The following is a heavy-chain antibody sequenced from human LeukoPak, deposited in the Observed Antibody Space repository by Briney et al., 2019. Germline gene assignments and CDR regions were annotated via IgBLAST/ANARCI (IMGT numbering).Heavy chain of an antibody. V-gene: IGHV1-18*04. CDR1: GYTFTSYY. Sequence: GASVKVSCKASGYTFTSYYMHWVRQAPGQGLEWMGWISAYNGNTNYAQKLQGRVTMTTDTSTSTAYMELRSLRSDDTAVYYCARGSSGSYFSWPTASDYWGQGTLVTVSS. CDR2: ISAYNGNT. CDR3: ARGSSGSYFSWPTASDY. J-gene: IGHJ4*02. D-gene: IGHD1-26*01.